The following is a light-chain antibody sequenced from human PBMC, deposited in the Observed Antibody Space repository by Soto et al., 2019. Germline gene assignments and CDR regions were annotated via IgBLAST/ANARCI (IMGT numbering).Light chain of an antibody. CDR3: QQYNNWPFIT. J-gene: IGKJ5*01. CDR2: GTS. V-gene: IGKV3-15*01. Sequence: EIVMTQSPATLSVSPGERATLSCRASQSVRGNLAWYQQRPDQSPRLLIYGTSSRATGIPARFSGSGSGTEFTLSISSLQSEDFAVYYCQQYNNWPFITFGQGTRLEIK. CDR1: QSVRGN.